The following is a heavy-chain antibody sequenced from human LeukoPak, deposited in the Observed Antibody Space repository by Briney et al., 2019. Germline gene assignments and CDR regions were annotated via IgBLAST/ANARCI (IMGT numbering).Heavy chain of an antibody. CDR2: IYHSGTS. CDR3: ARGIPSLDAGYFVY. Sequence: SETLSLTCAVSGCSISSDGYSWSCNRQPPGKGLEWIGYIYHSGTSYYNPSLKSRVGITVDISKNHFSLKLSSMTAADTAVYYCARGIPSLDAGYFVYWGQGALATVSS. CDR1: GCSISSDGYS. D-gene: IGHD3/OR15-3a*01. V-gene: IGHV4-30-2*01. J-gene: IGHJ4*02.